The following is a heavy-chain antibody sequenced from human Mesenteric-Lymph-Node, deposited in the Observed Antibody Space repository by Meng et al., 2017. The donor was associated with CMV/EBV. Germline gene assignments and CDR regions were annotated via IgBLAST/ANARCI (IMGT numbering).Heavy chain of an antibody. Sequence: GSLRLSCTVSGGSINSSPYYWGWIRQPLLQPPGKGLEWIGSIYYTGRTDYNPSLKSRVTISVDTSKNQFSLRLSSVTAADTAVYYCARHQRFQLPYFDYWGQGTLVTVSS. CDR1: GGSINSSPYY. D-gene: IGHD2-2*01. CDR2: IYYTGRT. J-gene: IGHJ4*02. V-gene: IGHV4-39*01. CDR3: ARHQRFQLPYFDY.